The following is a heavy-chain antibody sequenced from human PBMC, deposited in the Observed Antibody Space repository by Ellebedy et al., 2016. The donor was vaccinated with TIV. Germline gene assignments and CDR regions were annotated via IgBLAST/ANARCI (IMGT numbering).Heavy chain of an antibody. CDR3: ASHIRGWFDP. Sequence: SETLSLXXAVSGASIRSHSYYWGWIRQPPGKGLEWIGSISYSGTTFYNPSLKSRITISVDTAKNQFSLKLSSVTAADTAVYYCASHIRGWFDPWGQGTLVTVSS. CDR1: GASIRSHSYY. D-gene: IGHD2-2*02. J-gene: IGHJ5*02. CDR2: ISYSGTT. V-gene: IGHV4-39*01.